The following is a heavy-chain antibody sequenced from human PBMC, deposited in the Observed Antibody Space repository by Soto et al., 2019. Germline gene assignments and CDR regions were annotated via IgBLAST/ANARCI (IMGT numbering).Heavy chain of an antibody. CDR2: ISHDGSDK. CDR3: ASSYDFWSGRAFDI. D-gene: IGHD3-3*01. Sequence: GGSLRLSCAASGFTFSSYAMHWVRQAPGKGLEWVAVISHDGSDKYYADSVKGRFTISRDNAKNTLYLQMNSLRAEDTAVYYCASSYDFWSGRAFDIWGQGTMVTVSS. CDR1: GFTFSSYA. J-gene: IGHJ3*02. V-gene: IGHV3-30-3*01.